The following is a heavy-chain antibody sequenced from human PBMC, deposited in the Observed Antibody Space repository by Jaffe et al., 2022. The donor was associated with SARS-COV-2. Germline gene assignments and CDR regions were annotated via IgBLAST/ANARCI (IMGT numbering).Heavy chain of an antibody. CDR3: AKALYDFWSGSGYYFDY. CDR1: GGSISSSSYY. J-gene: IGHJ4*02. D-gene: IGHD3-3*01. CDR2: IYYSGST. V-gene: IGHV4-39*01. Sequence: QLQLQESGPGLVKPSETLSLTCTVSGGSISSSSYYWGWIRQPPGKGLEWIGSIYYSGSTYYNPSLKSRVTISVDTSKNQFSLKLSSVTAADTAVYYCAKALYDFWSGSGYYFDYWGQGTLVTVSS.